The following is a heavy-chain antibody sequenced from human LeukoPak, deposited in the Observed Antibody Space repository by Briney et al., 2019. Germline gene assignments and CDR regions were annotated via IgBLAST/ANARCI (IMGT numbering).Heavy chain of an antibody. CDR2: LSYDGSNE. J-gene: IGHJ4*02. Sequence: GGSLRLSCATSGFPFSSYGMHWVRQAPGKGLEWVAVLSYDGSNEYYADSVKGRFTISRDNSKNTLYLQMNSLRVEDTAVYYCAGSWFYRDYFEYWGQGTLVTVSS. V-gene: IGHV3-30*03. D-gene: IGHD3-10*01. CDR3: AGSWFYRDYFEY. CDR1: GFPFSSYG.